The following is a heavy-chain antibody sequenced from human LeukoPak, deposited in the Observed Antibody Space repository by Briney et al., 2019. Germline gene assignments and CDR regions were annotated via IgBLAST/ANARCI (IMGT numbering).Heavy chain of an antibody. CDR3: ARGTPWTPPFQH. D-gene: IGHD2-15*01. CDR2: IYHSGST. J-gene: IGHJ1*01. CDR1: GGSISGGGYS. V-gene: IGHV4-30-2*01. Sequence: SQTLSLTCAVSGGSISGGGYSWSWIRQPPGKGLEWIGYIYHSGSTNYNPSLKSRVTISVDTSKNQFSLKLSSVTAADTAVYYCARGTPWTPPFQHWGQGTLVTVSS.